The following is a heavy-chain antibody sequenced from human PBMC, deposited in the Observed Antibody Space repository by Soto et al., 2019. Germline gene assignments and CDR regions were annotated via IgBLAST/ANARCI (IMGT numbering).Heavy chain of an antibody. J-gene: IGHJ4*02. CDR1: GFTFSDYY. Sequence: QVQLVESGGGLVEPGGSLRLSCEASGFTFSDYYMRWIRQVPGRGLECLSYVSSDGGFTHYADSVQGRFTNSRDNTKNSLFLEMKGLRAEDTALYFCARDPMGRGIPLDYWGPGTLVTVSS. CDR3: ARDPMGRGIPLDY. CDR2: VSSDGGFT. V-gene: IGHV3-11*06. D-gene: IGHD3-10*01.